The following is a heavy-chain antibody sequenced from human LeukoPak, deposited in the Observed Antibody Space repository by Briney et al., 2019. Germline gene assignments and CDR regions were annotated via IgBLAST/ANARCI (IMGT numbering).Heavy chain of an antibody. V-gene: IGHV3-23*01. J-gene: IGHJ3*02. CDR2: ISGGGVST. CDR1: GFTFSSYA. Sequence: GGSLRLSCAASGFTFSSYAMSWVRQAPGKGLEWVSVISGGGVSTYYADSVKGRFTVSRDNSKNTLYLQMNGLRAEDTALYYCAKSSGVGYSNGWYNGLDIWGQGTPVTVSS. CDR3: AKSSGVGYSNGWYNGLDI. D-gene: IGHD6-19*01.